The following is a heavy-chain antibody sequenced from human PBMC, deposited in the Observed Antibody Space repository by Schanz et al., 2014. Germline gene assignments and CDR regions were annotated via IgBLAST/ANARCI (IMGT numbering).Heavy chain of an antibody. CDR3: ARAVRLDY. Sequence: VHLVESGGGVVQPGRSLRLSCAASGFTFSSYGMHWVRQVPGKGPVWVSRINGDGSSTLYADSVKGRFTISRDNAKKSRYLHMNTLTDEDAAVYYCARAVRLDYWGQGTLVTVSS. V-gene: IGHV3-74*02. D-gene: IGHD4-4*01. J-gene: IGHJ4*02. CDR1: GFTFSSYG. CDR2: INGDGSST.